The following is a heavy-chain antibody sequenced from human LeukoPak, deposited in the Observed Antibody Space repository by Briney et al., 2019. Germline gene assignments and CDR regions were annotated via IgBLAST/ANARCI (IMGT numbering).Heavy chain of an antibody. J-gene: IGHJ2*01. D-gene: IGHD1-1*01. Sequence: SETLSLTCTVSGVSISGYYWSWIRQPPGKGPEWIGYGTTNYNPSFQSRVTMSVDTSKNQFSLKLSSVTAADTAMYYCARLCASNSYWYFDLWGRGTLVTVSS. V-gene: IGHV4-59*08. CDR3: ARLCASNSYWYFDL. CDR2: GTT. CDR1: GVSISGYY.